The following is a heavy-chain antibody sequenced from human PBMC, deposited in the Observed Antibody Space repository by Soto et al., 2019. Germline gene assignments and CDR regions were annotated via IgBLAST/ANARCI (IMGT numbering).Heavy chain of an antibody. V-gene: IGHV3-23*01. Sequence: GGSLRLSCAASGFTFSSYAMSWVRQAPGKGLEWVSAISGSGGSTYYAASAQGRFTISRANSKNTLYLQMNSPRAEDTVLKYRAKGRWTIVGDSDAFDIWGQGTMVTVSS. CDR1: GFTFSSYA. J-gene: IGHJ3*02. CDR2: ISGSGGST. D-gene: IGHD3-3*01. CDR3: AKGRWTIVGDSDAFDI.